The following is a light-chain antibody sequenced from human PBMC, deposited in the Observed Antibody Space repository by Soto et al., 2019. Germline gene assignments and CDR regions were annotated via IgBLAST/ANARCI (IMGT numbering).Light chain of an antibody. CDR1: QDISTW. Sequence: DIQMTQSPSSVSASVGDRVTITCRASQDISTWLAGYQQKPGKAQKLLSYAASNLESGVRSRFSDSGFATECTLTISSLQPEDFATYYCQRGNSSPLTFGGGTKVEIK. V-gene: IGKV1-12*01. CDR2: AAS. CDR3: QRGNSSPLT. J-gene: IGKJ4*01.